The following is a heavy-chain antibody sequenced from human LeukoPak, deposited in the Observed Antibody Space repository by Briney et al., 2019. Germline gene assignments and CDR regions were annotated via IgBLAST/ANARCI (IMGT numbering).Heavy chain of an antibody. J-gene: IGHJ4*02. D-gene: IGHD6-13*01. V-gene: IGHV3-15*01. CDR1: GFTFSNAW. Sequence: GGSLRLSCAASGFTFSNAWMSWVRQAPGKGLEWVGRIKSKTDGGTTDYAAPVKARFTISRDDSKNMLYLQMNSLETDDTAVYYCAKGRPQTSSDKEFEYWGQGTLVTVSS. CDR2: IKSKTDGGTT. CDR3: AKGRPQTSSDKEFEY.